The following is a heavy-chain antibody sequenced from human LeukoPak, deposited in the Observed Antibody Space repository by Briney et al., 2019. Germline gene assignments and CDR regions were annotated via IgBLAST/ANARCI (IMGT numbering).Heavy chain of an antibody. V-gene: IGHV3-30*03. D-gene: IGHD3-10*01. CDR2: ISYDGSNR. CDR1: GFTFSSYG. J-gene: IGHJ4*02. Sequence: GGSLRLSCAASGFTFSSYGMHWVRQAPGKGLEWVAVISYDGSNRYYADSVKGRFTISRDTSKNTLYLQMNSLRAEDTAVYYCARGRGASGSYYNWFDYWGQGTLVTVSS. CDR3: ARGRGASGSYYNWFDY.